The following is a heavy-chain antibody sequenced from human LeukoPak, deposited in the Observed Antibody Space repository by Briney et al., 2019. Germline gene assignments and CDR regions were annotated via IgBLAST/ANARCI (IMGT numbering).Heavy chain of an antibody. CDR2: ISSNGGST. J-gene: IGHJ3*02. CDR3: ARGFGSSHHGAFDI. Sequence: PGGSLRLSCAASGFTFSSYAMHWVRQAPGKGLEYVSAISSNGGSTYYANSVKGRFTISRDNSKNTLYLQMGSLRAEDMAVYYCARGFGSSHHGAFDIWGQGTMVTVSS. V-gene: IGHV3-64*01. D-gene: IGHD6-13*01. CDR1: GFTFSSYA.